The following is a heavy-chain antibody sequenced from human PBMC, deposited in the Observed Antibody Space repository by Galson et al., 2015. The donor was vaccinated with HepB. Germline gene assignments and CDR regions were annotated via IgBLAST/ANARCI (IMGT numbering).Heavy chain of an antibody. CDR2: IYSGGST. V-gene: IGHV3-66*02. J-gene: IGHJ4*02. D-gene: IGHD3-10*01. CDR1: GFTVSRNY. CDR3: ASPKVRGVIITRVFGY. Sequence: SLRLSCAASGFTVSRNYMSWVRQAPGKGLEWVSVIYSGGSTYYADSVKGRFTISRDSSKNTLYLQMNSLRAEDTAVYYCASPKVRGVIITRVFGYWGQGTLVTVSS.